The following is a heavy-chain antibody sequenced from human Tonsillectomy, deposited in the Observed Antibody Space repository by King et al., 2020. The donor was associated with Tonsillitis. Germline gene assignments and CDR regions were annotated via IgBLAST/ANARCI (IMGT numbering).Heavy chain of an antibody. Sequence: QLVQSGAEVRKPGASVKVSCKASGYTFTSYYMHWVRQAPGQGLEWMGIINPSGDSTSYAQKFRGRVTMTRDTSTSTVYMELSSLRSEDTAVYYCARDQADYGSGSYYNYPSFDFWGQGTLVTVSS. V-gene: IGHV1-46*01. CDR3: ARDQADYGSGSYYNYPSFDF. D-gene: IGHD3-10*01. CDR2: INPSGDST. CDR1: GYTFTSYY. J-gene: IGHJ4*02.